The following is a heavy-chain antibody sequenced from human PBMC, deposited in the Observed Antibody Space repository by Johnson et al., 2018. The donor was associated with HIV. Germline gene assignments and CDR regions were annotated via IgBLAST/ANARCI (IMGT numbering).Heavy chain of an antibody. V-gene: IGHV3-15*01. D-gene: IGHD1-26*01. CDR3: TTWSGYSGSYFVRMDAFDI. J-gene: IGHJ3*02. CDR2: IKSKTDGGTT. CDR1: GFTFSNAW. Sequence: EVQLLESGGGLVKPGGSLRLSCAASGFTFSNAWMSWVRQAPGKGLEWVGRIKSKTDGGTTDYAAPVKGRFTISRDDSKNTLYLQMNSLKTEDTAVYYCTTWSGYSGSYFVRMDAFDIWGQGTMVTVSS.